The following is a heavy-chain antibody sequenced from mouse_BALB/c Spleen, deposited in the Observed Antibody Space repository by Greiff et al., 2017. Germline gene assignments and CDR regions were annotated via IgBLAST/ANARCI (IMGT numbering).Heavy chain of an antibody. J-gene: IGHJ2*01. CDR2: INPGSGGT. Sequence: QVQLQQSGAELVRPGTSVKVSCKASGYAFPNYLIEWVKQRPGQGLEWIGVINPGSGGTNYNEKFKGKATLTADKSSSTAYMQLSSLTSDDSAVYFCARRGDYRYDVFDYWGQGTTLTVSS. V-gene: IGHV1-54*01. D-gene: IGHD2-14*01. CDR1: GYAFPNYL. CDR3: ARRGDYRYDVFDY.